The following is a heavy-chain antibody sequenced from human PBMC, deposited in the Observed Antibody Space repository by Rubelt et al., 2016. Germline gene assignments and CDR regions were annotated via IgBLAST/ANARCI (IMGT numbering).Heavy chain of an antibody. CDR1: GFTFSRYA. D-gene: IGHD3-10*01. J-gene: IGHJ3*02. Sequence: GLVQPGGSLRVSCAASGFTFSRYAMNWVRQAPGKGLEWIGEINHSGSTNYNPSLKSRVTISVDTSKNQFSLKLSSVTAADTALYYCARLGPGSTSHAFDIWGQGTMVTVSS. CDR3: ARLGPGSTSHAFDI. V-gene: IGHV4-34*01. CDR2: INHSGST.